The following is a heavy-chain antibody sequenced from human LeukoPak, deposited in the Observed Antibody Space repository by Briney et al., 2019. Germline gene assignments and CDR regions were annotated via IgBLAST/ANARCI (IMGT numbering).Heavy chain of an antibody. Sequence: PSETLSLTCTVSGGSISSYYWSWIRQPAGKGLEWIGRIYTSGSTNYNPSLKSRVTMSVDTSRNQFSLKLSSVTAADTAVYYCARDDAITFGGVIVADAFDIWGHGTMVTVSS. D-gene: IGHD3-16*02. CDR3: ARDDAITFGGVIVADAFDI. CDR2: IYTSGST. V-gene: IGHV4-4*07. CDR1: GGSISSYY. J-gene: IGHJ3*02.